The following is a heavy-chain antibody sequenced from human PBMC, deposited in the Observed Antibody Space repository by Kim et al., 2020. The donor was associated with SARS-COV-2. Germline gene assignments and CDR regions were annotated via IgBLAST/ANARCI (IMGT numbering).Heavy chain of an antibody. D-gene: IGHD4-17*01. CDR3: AKGTTVTTLFYFDY. J-gene: IGHJ4*02. CDR1: GFTFDDYA. Sequence: GGSLRLSCAASGFTFDDYAMHWVRQAPGKGLEWVSGISWNSGSIGYADSVKGRFTISRDNAKNSLYLQMNSLRAEDTALYYCAKGTTVTTLFYFDYWGQGTLVTVSS. V-gene: IGHV3-9*01. CDR2: ISWNSGSI.